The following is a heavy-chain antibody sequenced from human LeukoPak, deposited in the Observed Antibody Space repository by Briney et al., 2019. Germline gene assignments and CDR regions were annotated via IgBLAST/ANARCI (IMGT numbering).Heavy chain of an antibody. D-gene: IGHD2-8*01. CDR2: INHTGNT. J-gene: IGHJ5*02. Sequence: SETLSLTCAVNGGSFSGYYWNWIRQPPGKRLEWIGEINHTGNTNYNPSLKRRVTISVDTSQKQFSLRLNSVTAADTAVYYCARGDLPGNGPRFDPWGQGTLVTVSS. CDR3: ARGDLPGNGPRFDP. V-gene: IGHV4-34*01. CDR1: GGSFSGYY.